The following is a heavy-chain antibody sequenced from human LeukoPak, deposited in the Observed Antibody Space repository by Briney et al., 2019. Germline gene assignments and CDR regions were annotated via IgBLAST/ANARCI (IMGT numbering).Heavy chain of an antibody. CDR1: GFTFSSYS. CDR3: ARGPQKNGHSSGYPGYFDY. J-gene: IGHJ4*02. CDR2: ISISSSYI. V-gene: IGHV3-21*01. Sequence: PGGSLRLSCAASGFTFSSYSINWVREAPGKGLEWDSSISISSSYIYYADSVKGRFTISRDNAKNSLYLQMNSLRAEDTAVYYCARGPQKNGHSSGYPGYFDYWGQGTLVTVSS. D-gene: IGHD3-22*01.